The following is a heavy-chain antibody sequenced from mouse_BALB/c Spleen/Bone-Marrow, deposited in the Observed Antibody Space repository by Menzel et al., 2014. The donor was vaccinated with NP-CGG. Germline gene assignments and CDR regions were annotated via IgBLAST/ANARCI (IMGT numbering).Heavy chain of an antibody. CDR2: IYPGDGDT. J-gene: IGHJ2*01. CDR3: ARGGLGLDY. D-gene: IGHD3-3*01. CDR1: GYAFSSSW. V-gene: IGHV1-82*01. Sequence: QVQLQQSGPELVKPGASVKISCKASGYAFSSSWMNWVKQRPGQGLEWIGRIYPGDGDTNYNGKFKGKATLTADKSSSTDYMQLSSLTSVDSAVYFCARGGLGLDYWGQGTTLTVSS.